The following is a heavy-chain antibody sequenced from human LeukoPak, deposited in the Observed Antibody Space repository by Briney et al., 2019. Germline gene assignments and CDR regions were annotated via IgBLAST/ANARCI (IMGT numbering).Heavy chain of an antibody. CDR2: IYYSGST. D-gene: IGHD3-16*01. CDR1: GGSISSYY. Sequence: SETLSLTCTVSGGSISSYYWSWVRQPPGKGLEWIGYIYYSGSTNYNPSLKSRVTISVDTSKNQFSLKLSSVTAADTAVYYCARTITFGGVTDGDYFDYWGQGTLVTVSS. J-gene: IGHJ4*02. V-gene: IGHV4-59*01. CDR3: ARTITFGGVTDGDYFDY.